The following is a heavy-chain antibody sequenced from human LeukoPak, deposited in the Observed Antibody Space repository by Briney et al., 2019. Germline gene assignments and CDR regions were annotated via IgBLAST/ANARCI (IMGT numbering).Heavy chain of an antibody. CDR2: ISHDGSNE. Sequence: GRSLRLSCAASGFTFSSYVMRWVRQAPGKGLEWVAIISHDGSNEYYADSVKGRFTISRDNSKNTLYLHVNSLRPEDTAVYYCAKRSGMDTFDYWGQGTLVTVSS. D-gene: IGHD5-18*01. V-gene: IGHV3-30*04. CDR1: GFTFSSYV. CDR3: AKRSGMDTFDY. J-gene: IGHJ4*02.